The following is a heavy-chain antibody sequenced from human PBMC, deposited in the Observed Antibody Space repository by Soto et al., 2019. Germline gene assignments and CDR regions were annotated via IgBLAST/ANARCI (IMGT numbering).Heavy chain of an antibody. CDR1: GFTFSSYG. CDR2: ISYDGSNK. D-gene: IGHD6-6*01. Sequence: GGSLRLSCAASGFTFSSYGMHWVRQAPGKGLEWVAVISYDGSNKYYADSVKGRFTISRDDSKNTLYLQMNSLRAEDTAVYYCAKDVGTEYSSSSNYYYYGMDVWGQGTTVTVSS. J-gene: IGHJ6*02. V-gene: IGHV3-30*18. CDR3: AKDVGTEYSSSSNYYYYGMDV.